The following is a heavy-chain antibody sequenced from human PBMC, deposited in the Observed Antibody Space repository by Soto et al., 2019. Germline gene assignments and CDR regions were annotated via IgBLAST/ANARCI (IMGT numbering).Heavy chain of an antibody. CDR1: GGSISSGDYY. Sequence: QVQLQESGPGLVKPSQTLSLTCTVSGGSISSGDYYWSWIRQPPGKGLEWIGYIYYSGSTYYNPSLKSRVTISVDTSKYQFSLKLSSVTAADTAEYYCDRDPYYYDSSGYYYRHAFDIWGQGTMVTVSS. CDR3: DRDPYYYDSSGYYYRHAFDI. CDR2: IYYSGST. V-gene: IGHV4-30-4*01. D-gene: IGHD3-22*01. J-gene: IGHJ3*02.